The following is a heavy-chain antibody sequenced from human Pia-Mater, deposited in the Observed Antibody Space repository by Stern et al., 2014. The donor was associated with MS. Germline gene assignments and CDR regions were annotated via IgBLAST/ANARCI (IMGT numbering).Heavy chain of an antibody. CDR3: ARDRRYYDSSGYPNWFDP. CDR2: ISSSSSTI. D-gene: IGHD3-22*01. Sequence: EVQLVESGGGLVQPGGSLRLSCAASAFTFSSYSMNWVRQAPGKGLEWVSYISSSSSTIYYADSVKGRFTISRDNAKNSLYLQMNSLRDEDTAVYYCARDRRYYDSSGYPNWFDPWGQGTLVTVSS. J-gene: IGHJ5*02. CDR1: AFTFSSYS. V-gene: IGHV3-48*02.